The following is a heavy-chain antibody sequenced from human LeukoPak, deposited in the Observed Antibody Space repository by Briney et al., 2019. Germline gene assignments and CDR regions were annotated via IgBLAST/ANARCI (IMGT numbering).Heavy chain of an antibody. CDR3: AQDSYYYYIDV. J-gene: IGHJ6*03. Sequence: GGSLRLSCAASGFTFRSYGMHWVRQASGKGLEWVTFIGYDGSNKYYTDSVKGRFTISRDNSKNTLYLQMNSLRAEDTAIYYCAQDSYYYYIDVWGKGTTVTVSS. CDR2: IGYDGSNK. V-gene: IGHV3-30*02. CDR1: GFTFRSYG.